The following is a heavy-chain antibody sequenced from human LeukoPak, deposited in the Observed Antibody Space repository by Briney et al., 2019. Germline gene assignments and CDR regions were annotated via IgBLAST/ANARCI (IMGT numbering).Heavy chain of an antibody. D-gene: IGHD2-15*01. V-gene: IGHV4-34*01. Sequence: SETLSLTCAVYGGSFSGYCWSWIRQPPGKGLEWIWEINHSGSTNYNPSLKSRVTISVDTSKNQFSLKLSSVTAADTAVYYCARAGEGGYCSGGSCYFFDYWGQGTLVTVSS. CDR1: GGSFSGYC. CDR2: INHSGST. CDR3: ARAGEGGYCSGGSCYFFDY. J-gene: IGHJ4*02.